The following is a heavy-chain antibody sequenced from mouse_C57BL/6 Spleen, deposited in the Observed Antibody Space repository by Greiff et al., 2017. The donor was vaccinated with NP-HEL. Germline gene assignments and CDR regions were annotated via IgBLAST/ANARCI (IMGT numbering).Heavy chain of an antibody. CDR2: IWRGGST. CDR1: GFSLTSYG. V-gene: IGHV2-5*01. D-gene: IGHD1-1*01. CDR3: AKKGDGSSILDY. Sequence: VQLQQSGPGLVQPSQSLSITCTVSGFSLTSYGVHWVRQSPGQGLEWLGVIWRGGSTDYNAAFMSRLSITKDNSKSQVFFKMNSLQADDTAIYYCAKKGDGSSILDYWGQGTTLTVSS. J-gene: IGHJ2*01.